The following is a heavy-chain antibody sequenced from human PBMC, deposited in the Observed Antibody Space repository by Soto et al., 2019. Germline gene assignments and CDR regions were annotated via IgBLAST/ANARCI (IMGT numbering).Heavy chain of an antibody. J-gene: IGHJ4*02. D-gene: IGHD6-13*01. CDR3: PRTAAAGLFDF. CDR2: ISSSGRNK. V-gene: IGHV3-11*01. Sequence: GGSLRLSCAASGFTFSDYYMNWIRQAPGKGVEWGSYISSSGRNKYYAETVKGRFNNYRDNAKNSLFLQMNSLRAEDTAVYYCPRTAAAGLFDFWGQGTLVTVSS. CDR1: GFTFSDYY.